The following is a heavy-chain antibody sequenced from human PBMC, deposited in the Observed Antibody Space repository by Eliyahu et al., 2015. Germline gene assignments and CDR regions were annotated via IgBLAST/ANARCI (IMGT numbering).Heavy chain of an antibody. Sequence: QLQLQESGPGLVKPSETLSXTXXXSGGXISXSSXYWGWIRQPPGKGLEWIGSIYYSGSTYYXPSLKSRITISIDTSKNQFSLXLTSLTAADTAVYYCVDGYNRFDRWGQGTLLTVSS. D-gene: IGHD5-24*01. CDR1: GGXISXSSXY. CDR3: VDGYNRFDR. J-gene: IGHJ5*02. CDR2: IYYSGST. V-gene: IGHV4-39*01.